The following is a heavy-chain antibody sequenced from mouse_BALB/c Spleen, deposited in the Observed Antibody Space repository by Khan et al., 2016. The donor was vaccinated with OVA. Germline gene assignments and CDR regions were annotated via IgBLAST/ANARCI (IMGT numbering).Heavy chain of an antibody. V-gene: IGHV1-9*01. CDR1: GYTFSTYW. D-gene: IGHD1-1*01. Sequence: QVQLKQSGAELMKPGASVKISCKATGYTFSTYWIAWVKQRPGHGLEWIAEILPGSGRTHYNEKFKGKATFTADKSSNTAFMQLSSLTSEDSAVYYCARGNYYGISSWFGYWGQGTLVTVSA. CDR2: ILPGSGRT. J-gene: IGHJ3*01. CDR3: ARGNYYGISSWFGY.